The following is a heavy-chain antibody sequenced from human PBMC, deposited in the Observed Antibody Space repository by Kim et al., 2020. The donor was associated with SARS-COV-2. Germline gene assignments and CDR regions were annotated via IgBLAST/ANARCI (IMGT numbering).Heavy chain of an antibody. CDR2: IKSKTDGGTT. J-gene: IGHJ3*02. CDR1: GFTFSNAW. CDR3: TTAVVAAAHDAFDI. D-gene: IGHD2-15*01. Sequence: GGSLRLSCAASGFTFSNAWMSWVRQAPGKGLEWVGRIKSKTDGGTTDYAAPVKGRFTISRDDSKNTLYLQMNSLKTEDTAVYYCTTAVVAAAHDAFDIWGQGTMVTVSS. V-gene: IGHV3-15*01.